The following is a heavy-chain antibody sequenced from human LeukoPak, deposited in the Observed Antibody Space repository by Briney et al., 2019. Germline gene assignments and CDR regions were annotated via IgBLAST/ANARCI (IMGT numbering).Heavy chain of an antibody. D-gene: IGHD3-10*01. CDR1: GGTFSSYA. Sequence: GASVKVSCKASGGTFSSYAISWVRQAPGQGLEWMGGIIPIFGTANYAQKFQGRVTITADESTSTAYMELSSLRSEDTAVYYCARDALYYYGPNSNGYWGQGTLVTVSS. V-gene: IGHV1-69*13. J-gene: IGHJ4*02. CDR3: ARDALYYYGPNSNGY. CDR2: IIPIFGTA.